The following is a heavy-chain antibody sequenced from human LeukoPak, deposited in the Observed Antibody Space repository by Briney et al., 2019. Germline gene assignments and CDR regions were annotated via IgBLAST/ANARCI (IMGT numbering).Heavy chain of an antibody. V-gene: IGHV2-5*02. CDR1: GLSLNTAGVG. Sequence: ASGPTLVKPTQTLTLTCTLSGLSLNTAGVGVGWIRQPPGKALEWLALIYWDDDKRYNPSLKTRLTITKDTSKDQVVLTVTNMDPVDTATYYCAKAGYGSGSYLRYYYSGMDVWGQGTTVTVSS. CDR2: IYWDDDK. J-gene: IGHJ6*02. CDR3: AKAGYGSGSYLRYYYSGMDV. D-gene: IGHD3-10*01.